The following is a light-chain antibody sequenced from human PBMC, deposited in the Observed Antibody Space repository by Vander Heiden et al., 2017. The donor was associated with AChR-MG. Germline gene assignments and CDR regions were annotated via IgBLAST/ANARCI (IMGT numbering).Light chain of an antibody. J-gene: IGLJ1*01. CDR2: RNN. CDR1: SSNIGSNT. Sequence: QSVLTQAPSASGTPGQRVTISCSGGSSNIGSNTVSWYQQFPGTAPKLLIYRNNQRPSGVPDRFSGSKSGTTASLAISGLQSEDEADYYCAAWDDSLSGYVFGTGTKVTVL. V-gene: IGLV1-44*01. CDR3: AAWDDSLSGYV.